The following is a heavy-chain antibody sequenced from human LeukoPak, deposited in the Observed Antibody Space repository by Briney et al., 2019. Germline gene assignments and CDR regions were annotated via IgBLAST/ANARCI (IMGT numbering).Heavy chain of an antibody. CDR3: ARDKYDFWSGYWYFDL. V-gene: IGHV1-2*02. D-gene: IGHD3-3*01. CDR2: INPNSGGT. Sequence: ASVKVSCKASGYTFTGYYMHWVRQAPGQGLEWMGWINPNSGGTNYAQKFQGRVTITTDESTSTAYMELSSLRSEDTAVYYCARDKYDFWSGYWYFDLWGRGTLVTVSS. CDR1: GYTFTGYY. J-gene: IGHJ2*01.